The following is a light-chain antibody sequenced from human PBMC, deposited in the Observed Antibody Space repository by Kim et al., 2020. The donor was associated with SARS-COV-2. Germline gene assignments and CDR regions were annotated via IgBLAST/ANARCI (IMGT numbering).Light chain of an antibody. CDR2: SAS. V-gene: IGKV1-39*01. Sequence: DVLMTQSPSSLSASVGDRVSITCRASHNIRTSLTWYQQKPGKAPKALIYSASTLVSGVPSRFAGRGSCTDFTLTIDSLQPDDVGTYFCQQTYTAPPVTFCQGTRLEIK. J-gene: IGKJ5*01. CDR1: HNIRTS. CDR3: QQTYTAPPVT.